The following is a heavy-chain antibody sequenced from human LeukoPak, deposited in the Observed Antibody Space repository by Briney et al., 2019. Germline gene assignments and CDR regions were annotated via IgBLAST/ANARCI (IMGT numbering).Heavy chain of an antibody. CDR3: AKDALNYVWGSPHAFDI. CDR2: ISGSGDSI. CDR1: GFTFSSYA. D-gene: IGHD3-16*01. J-gene: IGHJ3*02. V-gene: IGHV3-23*01. Sequence: SGGSLGLSCAASGFTFSSYALTWVRQAPGKGLEWVSSISGSGDSIFYAGTVKGRFTISRDNPKKTLYLQMNSLRAEDTAIYYCAKDALNYVWGSPHAFDIWGQGTMVTVSS.